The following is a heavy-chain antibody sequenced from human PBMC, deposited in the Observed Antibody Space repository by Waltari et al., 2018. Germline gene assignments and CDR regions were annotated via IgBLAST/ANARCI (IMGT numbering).Heavy chain of an antibody. CDR3: ARIGKEGSFNNAFDM. J-gene: IGHJ3*02. Sequence: QLHLQESGPGLVKPSETLSLTCFVSGGSITNYPHYWAWIRQAPGQGLEWIGTMFHSGITYYNPSLKSRAIISTDTSKNQFSLTLTSVSAADTAVYYCARIGKEGSFNNAFDMWGRGTTITVSP. CDR2: MFHSGIT. V-gene: IGHV4-39*07. D-gene: IGHD3-10*01. CDR1: GGSITNYPHY.